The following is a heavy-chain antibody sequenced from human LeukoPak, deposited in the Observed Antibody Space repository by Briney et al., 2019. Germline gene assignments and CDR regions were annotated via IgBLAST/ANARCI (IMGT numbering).Heavy chain of an antibody. CDR2: IKQDGSEK. Sequence: GGSLRLSCAASGFTFSSYAMSWVRQAPGKGLEWVANIKQDGSEKYYVDSVKGRFTISRDNAKNSLYLQMNSLRAEDTAVYYCARHPDYGDSGFDYWGQGTLVTVSS. D-gene: IGHD4-17*01. CDR1: GFTFSSYA. J-gene: IGHJ4*02. CDR3: ARHPDYGDSGFDY. V-gene: IGHV3-7*01.